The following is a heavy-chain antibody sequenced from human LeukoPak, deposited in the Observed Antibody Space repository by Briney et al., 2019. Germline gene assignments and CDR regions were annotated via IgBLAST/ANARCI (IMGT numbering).Heavy chain of an antibody. CDR1: GYTFSSYT. J-gene: IGHJ4*02. CDR3: ASGPSYSGSNEYFDS. D-gene: IGHD1-26*01. V-gene: IGHV7-4-1*02. Sequence: ASVKVSCKASGYTFSSYTMNWVRQAPGQGLEWMGWINTNTGNPTYAQDYTGRFVFSLDTSVSTTYLQISRLKTEDTAVYYCASGPSYSGSNEYFDSWGQGTLVTVSS. CDR2: INTNTGNP.